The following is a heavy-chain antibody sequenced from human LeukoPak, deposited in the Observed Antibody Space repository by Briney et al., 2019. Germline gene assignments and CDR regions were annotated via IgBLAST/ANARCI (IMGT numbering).Heavy chain of an antibody. Sequence: SETLSLTCTVSGGSLSSYYWSWIRQPPGKGLEWIGYIYSRGLTRGSTNYNPSLKSRVTISVDTSKNQFSLKLSSVTAADTAVYYCARDQEYSGSYYRYFDFWGQGALVTVSS. J-gene: IGHJ4*02. CDR1: GGSLSSYY. D-gene: IGHD1-26*01. CDR3: ARDQEYSGSYYRYFDF. CDR2: IYSRGLTRGST. V-gene: IGHV4-59*01.